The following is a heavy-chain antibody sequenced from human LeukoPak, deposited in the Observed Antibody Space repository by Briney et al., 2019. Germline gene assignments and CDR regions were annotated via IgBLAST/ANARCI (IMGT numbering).Heavy chain of an antibody. CDR1: GFTFRSYG. J-gene: IGHJ4*02. CDR3: ARDGYYDSSGW. Sequence: GGTLRLSCAASGFTFRSYGMTWVRQAPGKGLEWVANIKQDGSEKNYVDSVKGRFTISRDNAKNSLYLQMNSLRAEDTAVYYCARDGYYDSSGWWGQGTLVTVSS. V-gene: IGHV3-7*01. D-gene: IGHD3-16*01. CDR2: IKQDGSEK.